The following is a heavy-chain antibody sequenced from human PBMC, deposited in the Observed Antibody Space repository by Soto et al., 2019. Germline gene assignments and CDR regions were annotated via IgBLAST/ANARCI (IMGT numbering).Heavy chain of an antibody. J-gene: IGHJ5*02. Sequence: QVQLVQSGAEVKKPGSSVKFSCKASGGTFSSYAISWVRQAPGQGLEWMGGIIPIFGTANYAQKFQGRVTITADKSTSTAYMERSSLRSEDTAVYYCARDKSYSSNWFDPWGQGTLVTVSS. V-gene: IGHV1-69*06. D-gene: IGHD6-13*01. CDR3: ARDKSYSSNWFDP. CDR2: IIPIFGTA. CDR1: GGTFSSYA.